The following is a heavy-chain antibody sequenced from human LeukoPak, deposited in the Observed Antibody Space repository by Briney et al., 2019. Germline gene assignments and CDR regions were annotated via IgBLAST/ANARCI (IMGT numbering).Heavy chain of an antibody. CDR2: ISNSGSYT. Sequence: PGGSLRLSCAASGFTFSSYWMSWVRQAPGKGLEWVSYISNSGSYTNYADSVKGRFTISRDNAKNSLYLQMNNLRAEDTAVYYCARSRGAGPGAYFDYWGQGTLITVSS. CDR3: ARSRGAGPGAYFDY. J-gene: IGHJ4*02. D-gene: IGHD6-19*01. V-gene: IGHV3-11*03. CDR1: GFTFSSYW.